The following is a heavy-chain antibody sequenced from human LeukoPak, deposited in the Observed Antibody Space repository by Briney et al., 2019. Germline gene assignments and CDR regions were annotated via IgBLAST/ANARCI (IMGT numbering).Heavy chain of an antibody. J-gene: IGHJ4*02. D-gene: IGHD2-2*01. CDR3: AKRRCSSTSCTFDN. V-gene: IGHV3-33*06. CDR1: GFTFSSYG. CDR2: IWYDGSNK. Sequence: GGSLRLSCAASGFTFSSYGMHWVRQAPGKGLEWVAVIWYDGSNKYYADSVKGRFTISRDNSKSTLYLQMNSLRVEDTAVYFCAKRRCSSTSCTFDNWGQGTLVTVSS.